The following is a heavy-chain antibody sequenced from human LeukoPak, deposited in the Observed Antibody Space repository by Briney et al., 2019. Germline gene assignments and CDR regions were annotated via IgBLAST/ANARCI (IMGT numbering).Heavy chain of an antibody. CDR2: IYSGGST. V-gene: IGHV3-53*01. CDR1: GFTVSSNY. J-gene: IGHJ4*02. CDR3: ARGHGSGKPGFDY. D-gene: IGHD3-10*01. Sequence: GGSLRLSCAASGFTVSSNYMSWVRQAPGKGLEWVSVIYSGGSTYYADSVKGRFTISRDNSKNTLYLQMNSLRAEDTAVYYCARGHGSGKPGFDYWGQGTLVTVSS.